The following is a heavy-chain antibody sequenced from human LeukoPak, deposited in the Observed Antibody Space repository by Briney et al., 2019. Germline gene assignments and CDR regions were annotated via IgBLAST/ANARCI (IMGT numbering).Heavy chain of an antibody. CDR1: GYTFSSYG. V-gene: IGHV1-18*01. Sequence: ASVKVSCKASGYTFSSYGISWVRQAPGQGLEWMGWISGYNGNTHYAQKLQGRVTITADESTSTAYMELTSLRSEDTAVYYCARLEFHYHENKGYGYMDVWGKGTTVIISS. J-gene: IGHJ6*04. CDR3: ARLEFHYHENKGYGYMDV. D-gene: IGHD2/OR15-2a*01. CDR2: ISGYNGNT.